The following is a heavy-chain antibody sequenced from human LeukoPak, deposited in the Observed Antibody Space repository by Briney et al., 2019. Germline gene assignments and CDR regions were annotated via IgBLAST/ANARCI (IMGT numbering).Heavy chain of an antibody. J-gene: IGHJ4*02. V-gene: IGHV4-30-2*01. CDR3: AGIAVAGKRNFDY. CDR1: GGSISSGGYY. D-gene: IGHD6-19*01. Sequence: SQTLSLTCTVSGGSISSGGYYWSWIRQPPGKGLEWIGYIYYSGSTYYNPSLKSRVTISVDTSKNQFSLKLSSVTAADTAVYYCAGIAVAGKRNFDYWGQGTLVTVSS. CDR2: IYYSGST.